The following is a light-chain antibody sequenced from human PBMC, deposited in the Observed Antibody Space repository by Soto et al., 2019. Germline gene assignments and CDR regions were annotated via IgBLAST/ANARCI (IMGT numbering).Light chain of an antibody. CDR2: DAS. CDR1: QDIRRS. J-gene: IGKJ1*01. CDR3: QQSDSLPPT. V-gene: IGKV1-33*01. Sequence: DIQMTQSPSSLSASVGDRVTITCQASQDIRRSLNWYQQKPGTAPKLLIYDASNLETGVPSRFSGSGSGTDFTFTITTLQPEDVANYFCQQSDSLPPTFGQGTKVEI.